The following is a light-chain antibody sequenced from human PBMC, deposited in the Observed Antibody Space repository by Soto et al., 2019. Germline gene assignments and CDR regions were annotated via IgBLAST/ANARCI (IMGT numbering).Light chain of an antibody. CDR3: SSYTSGSTLYV. CDR1: SSDVGGSEY. J-gene: IGLJ1*01. V-gene: IGLV2-14*01. CDR2: EVS. Sequence: QSVLTQPASVSGSPGQSITIPCTGTSSDVGGSEYVSWYQQHPGKAPKAMIYEVSDRPSGVSHRFSGSKSANTATLTISGLQPEDEADYYCSSYTSGSTLYVFGTGTKVTVL.